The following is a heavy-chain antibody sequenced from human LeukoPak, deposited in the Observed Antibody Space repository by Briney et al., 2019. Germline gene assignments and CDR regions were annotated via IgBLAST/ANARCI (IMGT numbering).Heavy chain of an antibody. V-gene: IGHV4-31*03. CDR3: ARLWLTTVSYYLDY. D-gene: IGHD4-17*01. CDR2: IYYSGST. CDR1: GGSISSGGYY. J-gene: IGHJ4*02. Sequence: SETLSLTCTVSGGSISSGGYYWSWIRQHPGKGLEWIGYIYYSGSTNYNPSLKSRVTISLDTSKSQFSLRLSSVTAADTAVYYCARLWLTTVSYYLDYWGQGTLVTVSS.